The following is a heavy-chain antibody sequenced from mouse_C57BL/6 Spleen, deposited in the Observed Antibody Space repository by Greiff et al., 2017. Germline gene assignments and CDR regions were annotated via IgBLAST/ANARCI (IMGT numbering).Heavy chain of an antibody. CDR2: INPGSGGT. V-gene: IGHV1-54*01. J-gene: IGHJ2*01. Sequence: VQLQQSGAELVRPGTSVKMSCKASGYAFTSYLIEWVKQRPGQGLEWIGVINPGSGGTNYNEKFKGKATLTVDKSSSTAYMQLSSLTSEDSAVYFCARERLGATGFDYWGQGTTLTVSS. D-gene: IGHD3-1*01. CDR3: ARERLGATGFDY. CDR1: GYAFTSYL.